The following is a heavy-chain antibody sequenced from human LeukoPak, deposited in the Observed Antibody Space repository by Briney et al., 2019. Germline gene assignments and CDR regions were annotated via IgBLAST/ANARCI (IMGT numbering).Heavy chain of an antibody. J-gene: IGHJ4*02. CDR3: ANYRPGIAVPY. CDR2: MNPNSGNT. D-gene: IGHD6-19*01. CDR1: GDTFTSYD. Sequence: ASVKVSCKPSGDTFTSYDINWVRQATGQGLEWMGWMNPNSGNTGYAQKFQGRVTMTRNTSISTAYMELSSLRSEDTAVYYCANYRPGIAVPYWGQGTLVTVSS. V-gene: IGHV1-8*01.